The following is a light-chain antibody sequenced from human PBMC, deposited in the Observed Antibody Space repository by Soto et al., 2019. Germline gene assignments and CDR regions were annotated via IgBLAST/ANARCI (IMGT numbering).Light chain of an antibody. J-gene: IGLJ1*01. Sequence: QSALAQPASVSGSPGQSITISCTGPSSDVGSYNLVSWYQHHPGKAPKLMIYEGSKRPSGVSHRFSASKSDNTASLTISGLQPEDEADYYCCSSAGTSTSVFGSGTKLTVL. CDR3: CSSAGTSTSV. V-gene: IGLV2-23*01. CDR2: EGS. CDR1: SSDVGSYNL.